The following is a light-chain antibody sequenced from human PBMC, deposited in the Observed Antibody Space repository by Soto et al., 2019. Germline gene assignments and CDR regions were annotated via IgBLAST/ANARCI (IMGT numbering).Light chain of an antibody. V-gene: IGKV1-27*01. CDR2: AAS. J-gene: IGKJ3*01. Sequence: DIPMTQSPTSLSASVGDRVTITCRASQGVRNFVAWYQQKPGKAPKLLIYAASTLQSGVPSRFSGSGSGTDFTLTINSLQPEDVATYSCQKYSSVPVFGPGTKVVIK. CDR1: QGVRNF. CDR3: QKYSSVPV.